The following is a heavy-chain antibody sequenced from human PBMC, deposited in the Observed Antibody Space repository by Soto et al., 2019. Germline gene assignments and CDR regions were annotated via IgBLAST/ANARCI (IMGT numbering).Heavy chain of an antibody. CDR3: ARLPGALVAVLYIYPLDGREAMSDVDV. V-gene: IGHV3-30-3*01. Sequence: QMQLVESGGGVVQPGESLRLSCAASGFTFNYYPMHWVRQTPGKGLEWVAVISFDGSNKYYADSVKGRFTISRDNSKNRLDLQMNSLRAEDAAVYYCARLPGALVAVLYIYPLDGREAMSDVDVWGQGTTVSVSS. D-gene: IGHD6-19*01. J-gene: IGHJ6*02. CDR1: GFTFNYYP. CDR2: ISFDGSNK.